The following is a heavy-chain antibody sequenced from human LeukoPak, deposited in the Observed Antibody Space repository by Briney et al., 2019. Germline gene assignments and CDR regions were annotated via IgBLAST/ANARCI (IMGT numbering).Heavy chain of an antibody. CDR1: GFTFDDYA. V-gene: IGHV3-43*02. Sequence: GGSLRLSCAASGFTFDDYAMHWVRHAPGKGLEWVSLISGDGGSTYYADSVRGRFTISRDNSKDSLYLQMNSLRTEDTALYYCAKDAPGWYDAFDIWGQGTMVTVSS. J-gene: IGHJ3*02. D-gene: IGHD6-19*01. CDR3: AKDAPGWYDAFDI. CDR2: ISGDGGST.